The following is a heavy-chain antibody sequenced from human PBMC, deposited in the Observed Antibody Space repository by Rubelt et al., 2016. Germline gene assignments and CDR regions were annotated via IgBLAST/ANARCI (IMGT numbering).Heavy chain of an antibody. CDR2: ISSSSSYI. V-gene: IGHV3-21*01. CDR3: ARARSARPDSSGSYYFDY. D-gene: IGHD3-22*01. Sequence: EVQLVESGGGLVKPGGSLRLSCAASGFTFSSYSMNWVRQAPGKGLEWVSSISSSSSYIYYADSVKGRFTISRDNAKNSLYLQMNSLRAEDTAVYYCARARSARPDSSGSYYFDYWGQGTLVTVSS. CDR1: GFTFSSYS. J-gene: IGHJ4*02.